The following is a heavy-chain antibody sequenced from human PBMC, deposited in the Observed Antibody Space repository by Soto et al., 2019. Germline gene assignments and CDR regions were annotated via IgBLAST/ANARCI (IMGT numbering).Heavy chain of an antibody. CDR2: ITPIYPTT. CDR3: ARIPRYSFPTSDDLDS. V-gene: IGHV1-69*15. CDR1: GGTFYTYT. J-gene: IGHJ4*02. D-gene: IGHD5-18*01. Sequence: QVQLVQSGAEVRKPGSSVQVSCKASGGTFYTYTFSWVRQAPGQGLEWMGSITPIYPTTTYAEKFQGRLTVTAAGSTNTAYMELNSLTSEDTAVYYCARIPRYSFPTSDDLDSWGQGTLVTVSS.